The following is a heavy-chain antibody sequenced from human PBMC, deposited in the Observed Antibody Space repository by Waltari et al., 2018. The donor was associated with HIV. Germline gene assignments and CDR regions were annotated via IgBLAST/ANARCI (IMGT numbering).Heavy chain of an antibody. V-gene: IGHV6-1*01. CDR2: TDSRAEWYT. Sequence: QVQLQQSGPGLVKPSQPLSLTCAISGDSVSSNSAAWNWIRQSPSRGLDGPGRTDSRAEWYTDYAPAGKGRRTINPDTSRNQCSLQLNSVTPEDTAVDYCTRSTAAGSCDYWGQGTLVTVSS. D-gene: IGHD6-13*01. J-gene: IGHJ4*02. CDR1: GDSVSSNSAA. CDR3: TRSTAAGSCDY.